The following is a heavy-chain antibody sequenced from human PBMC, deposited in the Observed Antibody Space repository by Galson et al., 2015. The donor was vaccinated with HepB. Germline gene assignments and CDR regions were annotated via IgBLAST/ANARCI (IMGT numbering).Heavy chain of an antibody. Sequence: SVKVSCKASGYTFTTYGMHWVRQAPGQRLEYMGWVNSGNGNTKYSHRFQGRVTITRDTSASTAYMELTTLTSEDTAVYYCARDRCGGDCYDDYFDHWGQGTLVTV. J-gene: IGHJ4*02. V-gene: IGHV1-3*01. CDR2: VNSGNGNT. D-gene: IGHD2-21*01. CDR1: GYTFTTYG. CDR3: ARDRCGGDCYDDYFDH.